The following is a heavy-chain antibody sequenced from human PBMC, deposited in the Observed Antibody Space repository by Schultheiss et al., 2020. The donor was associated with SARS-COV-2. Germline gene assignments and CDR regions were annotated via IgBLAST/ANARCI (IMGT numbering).Heavy chain of an antibody. CDR2: ISGSGGST. CDR3: AKDREITMIVVVRYYFDY. CDR1: GFTFDDYA. Sequence: GGSLRLSCAASGFTFDDYAMHWVRQAPGKGLEWVSAISGSGGSTYYADSVKGRFTISRDNSKNTLYLQMNSLRAEDTVVYYCAKDREITMIVVVRYYFDYWGQGTLVTVSS. V-gene: IGHV3-23*01. J-gene: IGHJ4*02. D-gene: IGHD3-22*01.